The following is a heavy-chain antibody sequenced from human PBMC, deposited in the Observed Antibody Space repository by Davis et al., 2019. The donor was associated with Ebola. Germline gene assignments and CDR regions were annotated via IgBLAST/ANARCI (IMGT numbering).Heavy chain of an antibody. D-gene: IGHD4-11*01. V-gene: IGHV1-46*01. J-gene: IGHJ4*02. Sequence: ASVKVSCKASGYTFTGYYMHWVRQAPGQGLEWMGRINPSGGSSNYAQKFQGRVTMTRDTSTSTVYMELSRLGSDDTAIYYCARVRTMTSPPSFFDYWGQGTLVTVSS. CDR3: ARVRTMTSPPSFFDY. CDR1: GYTFTGYY. CDR2: INPSGGSS.